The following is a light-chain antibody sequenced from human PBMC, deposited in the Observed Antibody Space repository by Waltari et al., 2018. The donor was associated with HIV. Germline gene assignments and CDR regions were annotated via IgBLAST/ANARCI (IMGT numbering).Light chain of an antibody. CDR3: QQYDSGPRGIT. CDR1: QRISAK. V-gene: IGKV3-15*01. J-gene: IGKJ2*01. Sequence: EIVMTQSPPTLSVSPGQRVTHSCTASQRISAKVAWYQQRPGQAPRLLIYEAATRPTGIPARFSGSGSGTEFTLTISSLQSEDFATYFCQQYDSGPRGITFGQGTMLEI. CDR2: EAA.